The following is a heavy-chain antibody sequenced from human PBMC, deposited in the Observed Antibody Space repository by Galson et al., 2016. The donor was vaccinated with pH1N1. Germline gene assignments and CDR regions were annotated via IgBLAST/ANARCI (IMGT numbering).Heavy chain of an antibody. CDR3: ARQNDYGDYRGDAFDI. J-gene: IGHJ3*02. CDR2: IYLGGSHI. D-gene: IGHD4-17*01. CDR1: GYRFSSSW. Sequence: QSGAEVKKPGESLKISCQGSGYRFSSSWIGWVRQMPGKGLEWMGIIYLGGSHIRYIPSFQGQVTISADKSINIVYLQWSSLKASDTAIYYCARQNDYGDYRGDAFDIWGQGTLVTVSS. V-gene: IGHV5-51*01.